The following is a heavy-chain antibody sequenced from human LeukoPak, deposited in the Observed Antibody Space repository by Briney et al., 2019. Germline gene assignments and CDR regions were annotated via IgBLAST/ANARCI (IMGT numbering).Heavy chain of an antibody. D-gene: IGHD2-21*02. CDR1: GFTFSSYG. CDR2: ISYDGSNK. CDR3: AKVGSAYCGGDCYLPDY. V-gene: IGHV3-30*18. Sequence: GGSLRLSCAASGFTFSSYGMHWVRQAPGKGLEWVAVISYDGSNKYYADSVKGRFTISRDNSENTLYLQMNSLRAEDTAVYYCAKVGSAYCGGDCYLPDYWGQGTLVTVSS. J-gene: IGHJ4*02.